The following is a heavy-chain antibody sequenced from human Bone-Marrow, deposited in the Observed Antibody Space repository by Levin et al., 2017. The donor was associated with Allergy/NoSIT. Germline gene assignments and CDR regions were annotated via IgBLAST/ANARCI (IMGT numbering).Heavy chain of an antibody. Sequence: GGSLRLSCVASGFTFSRYGMHWVRQAPGKGLERVAVIWYDGRNKDYADSVKGRFTISRDNSKNTLYLQMDSLRAEDTAVYYCARDDSSGKPFDYWGQGTLVTVSS. V-gene: IGHV3-33*01. CDR2: IWYDGRNK. CDR3: ARDDSSGKPFDY. J-gene: IGHJ4*02. CDR1: GFTFSRYG. D-gene: IGHD3-22*01.